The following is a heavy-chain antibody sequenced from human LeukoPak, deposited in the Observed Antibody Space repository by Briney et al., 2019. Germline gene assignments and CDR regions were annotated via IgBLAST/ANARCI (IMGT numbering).Heavy chain of an antibody. CDR3: ARGWYFDY. J-gene: IGHJ4*02. D-gene: IGHD6-19*01. Sequence: SETLSLTCTVSGGSISSYYWSWIRQPPGKGLEWIGYIYYSGSTNYNPSLKGRVTISVDTSKNQFSLKLSSVTAADTAVYYCARGWYFDYWGQGTLVTVSS. V-gene: IGHV4-59*08. CDR2: IYYSGST. CDR1: GGSISSYY.